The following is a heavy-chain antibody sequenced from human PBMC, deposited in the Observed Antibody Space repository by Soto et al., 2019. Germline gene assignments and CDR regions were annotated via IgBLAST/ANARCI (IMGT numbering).Heavy chain of an antibody. CDR1: GYSFTTYW. J-gene: IGHJ3*02. CDR2: IYPGDSDT. Sequence: PGESLKISCKGSGYSFTTYWIGWVRQMPGKGLEWMGIIYPGDSDTRYSPSFQGQVTISADKSISTAYLQWSSLKASDTATYYCARRLVITATTHAFDIWGQGTMVTVSS. V-gene: IGHV5-51*01. D-gene: IGHD1-20*01. CDR3: ARRLVITATTHAFDI.